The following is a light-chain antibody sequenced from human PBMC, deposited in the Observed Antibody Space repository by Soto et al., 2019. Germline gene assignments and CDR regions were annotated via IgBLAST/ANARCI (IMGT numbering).Light chain of an antibody. CDR1: QTISNW. J-gene: IGKJ1*01. CDR2: DAS. V-gene: IGKV1-5*01. CDR3: QQYNTYTWT. Sequence: DIQMTQSPSTLSASLVGRVTITCRASQTISNWLAWYQQKPGKAPKLLIYDASTLESGVPSRFSGSGSGTEFTLTISTLQPDDFATYYCQQYNTYTWTFGQGTKVDIK.